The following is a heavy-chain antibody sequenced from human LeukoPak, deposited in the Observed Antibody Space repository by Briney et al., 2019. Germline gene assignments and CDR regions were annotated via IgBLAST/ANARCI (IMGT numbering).Heavy chain of an antibody. CDR1: GYTFTGYY. Sequence: ASVKVSCTASGYTFTGYYIHWVRQAPGQGLEWMGWINPNSGGTNYAQKFQGRVTMTRDTPISTAYMELRSLTSDDTAVYYCARVKDLDFWGQGTPVTVSS. V-gene: IGHV1-2*02. D-gene: IGHD2-15*01. CDR2: INPNSGGT. CDR3: ARVKDLDF. J-gene: IGHJ4*02.